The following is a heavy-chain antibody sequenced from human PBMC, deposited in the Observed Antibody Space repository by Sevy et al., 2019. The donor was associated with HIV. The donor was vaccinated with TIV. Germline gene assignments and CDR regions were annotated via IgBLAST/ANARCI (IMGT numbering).Heavy chain of an antibody. CDR3: ARGRVGATTSYYFDY. CDR2: IWHDGSQK. V-gene: IGHV3-33*01. D-gene: IGHD1-26*01. J-gene: IGHJ4*02. CDR1: GFTFSSYA. Sequence: GGSLRLSCAASGFTFSSYAMHWVRQAPGKGLEWLGFIWHDGSQKYYADSVMGRFTFSRDNSKNTLFLQVSSLRAEDTAVYYCARGRVGATTSYYFDYWGQGTLVTVSS.